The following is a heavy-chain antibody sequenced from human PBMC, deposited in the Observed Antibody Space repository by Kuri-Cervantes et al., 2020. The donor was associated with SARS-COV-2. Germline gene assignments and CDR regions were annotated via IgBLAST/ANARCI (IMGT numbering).Heavy chain of an antibody. D-gene: IGHD2-21*01. V-gene: IGHV1-2*02. J-gene: IGHJ3*01. CDR3: AKIAVGVPVVADAFDF. CDR2: INPNGGGT. Sequence: ASVKVSCKASGYTFIDYHVHWVRQAPGQGLEWMGWINPNGGGTNYAQKFQGRVTMTSDTSIDTAYMELSGLRSDDTAVYYCAKIAVGVPVVADAFDFWGQGTLVTVSS. CDR1: GYTFIDYH.